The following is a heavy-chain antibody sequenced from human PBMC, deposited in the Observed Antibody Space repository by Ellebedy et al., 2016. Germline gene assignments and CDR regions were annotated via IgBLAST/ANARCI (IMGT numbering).Heavy chain of an antibody. D-gene: IGHD2-15*01. V-gene: IGHV3-7*03. Sequence: GESLKISCAASGFALSNYWMSWVRQAPGKGLEWVGNINRDGGEEYYVDSVKGRFTMSRDNAKNSLYLQMNSLRADDTAVYYCARGDGHRVVDYWGQGTLVNVTS. CDR1: GFALSNYW. CDR2: INRDGGEE. J-gene: IGHJ4*02. CDR3: ARGDGHRVVDY.